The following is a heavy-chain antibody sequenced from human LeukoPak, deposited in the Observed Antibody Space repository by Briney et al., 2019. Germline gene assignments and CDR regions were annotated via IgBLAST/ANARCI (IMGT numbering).Heavy chain of an antibody. V-gene: IGHV3-30*03. Sequence: GGSLRLSCAASGYTFSSYAMHWVRQAPGKGLEWVAVISHDGSNYYYGDSVKGRFTISRDNTKNTLYLQMNSLRTEDTAVYYCARQETQYSSGLDGFDIWGQGTMVTVSS. CDR1: GYTFSSYA. CDR3: ARQETQYSSGLDGFDI. J-gene: IGHJ3*02. D-gene: IGHD6-19*01. CDR2: ISHDGSNY.